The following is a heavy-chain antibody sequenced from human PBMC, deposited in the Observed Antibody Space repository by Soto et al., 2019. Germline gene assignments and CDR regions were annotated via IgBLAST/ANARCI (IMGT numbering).Heavy chain of an antibody. J-gene: IGHJ5*02. CDR2: INHSGST. V-gene: IGHV4-34*01. CDR3: AINGRRGSGPGPYYYGSGKVRLYNWFDP. Sequence: SETLSLTCAFYGGSFSGYYWSWIRQPPGKGLEWIGEINHSGSTNYNPSLKSRVTISVDTSKNQFSLKLSSVTAADTAVYYCAINGRRGSGPGPYYYGSGKVRLYNWFDPWGQGTLVTVSS. D-gene: IGHD3-10*01. CDR1: GGSFSGYY.